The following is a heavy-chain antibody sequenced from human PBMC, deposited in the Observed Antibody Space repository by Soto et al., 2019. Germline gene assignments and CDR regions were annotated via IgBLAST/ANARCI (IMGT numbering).Heavy chain of an antibody. CDR1: GFTLSSYG. CDR3: AKAKGYCSGGTCYTASYYYSYTIDV. V-gene: IGHV3-30*18. Sequence: GGSLRLSCEGSGFTLSSYGMHWVRQAPGKGLEWVAVISFDGSNKYYGESVKGRFTISRDNSKNTLYLQMNSLGAEDTAVYYCAKAKGYCSGGTCYTASYYYSYTIDVWGQGTPVTVYS. D-gene: IGHD2-15*01. CDR2: ISFDGSNK. J-gene: IGHJ6*02.